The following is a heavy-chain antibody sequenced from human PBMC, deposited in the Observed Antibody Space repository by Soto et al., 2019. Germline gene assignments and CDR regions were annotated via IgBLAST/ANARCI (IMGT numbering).Heavy chain of an antibody. CDR2: ISHSGTT. D-gene: IGHD3-10*01. Sequence: PSETLSLTCTVSGGSISSFYWSWIRQPPGEGLEWIAYISHSGTTNYNPSLKSRVTISGDTSKNQFSLRLSSVTAADTAVYYCARSKWFEELYFPNRFDSWGQGTLVTVSS. CDR3: ARSKWFEELYFPNRFDS. CDR1: GGSISSFY. J-gene: IGHJ5*01. V-gene: IGHV4-59*08.